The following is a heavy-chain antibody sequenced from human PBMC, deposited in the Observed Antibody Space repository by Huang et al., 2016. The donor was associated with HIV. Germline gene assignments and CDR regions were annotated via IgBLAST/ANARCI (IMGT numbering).Heavy chain of an antibody. D-gene: IGHD3-22*01. V-gene: IGHV3-74*01. J-gene: IGHJ4*02. Sequence: EVQLVESGGGLVQPGGSLRLSCAASGFTFSSYWMHWVRQAPGKGLVWVVRISAEGGSSGYADSVKVRFTISRDNAKNTLYLQMNSLRAEDTAGYYCVRDPRIQSWLNYFDYWGQGTLVSVSS. CDR1: GFTFSSYW. CDR3: VRDPRIQSWLNYFDY. CDR2: ISAEGGSS.